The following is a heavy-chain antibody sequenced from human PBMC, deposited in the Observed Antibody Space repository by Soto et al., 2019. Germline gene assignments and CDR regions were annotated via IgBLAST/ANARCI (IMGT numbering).Heavy chain of an antibody. D-gene: IGHD3-9*01. Sequence: VASLQVSSKVSGSSFTSNGIGWFRQAPGHTLEWMGCVRNYNENMDSATKLKGSLTMTNDTSTTTAYMELKNLKSDDTALYYCAYAGGSSTADFYFEXWGQGTPVTVSX. CDR1: GSSFTSNG. CDR2: VRNYNENM. V-gene: IGHV1-18*04. CDR3: AYAGGSSTADFYFEX. J-gene: IGHJ4*02.